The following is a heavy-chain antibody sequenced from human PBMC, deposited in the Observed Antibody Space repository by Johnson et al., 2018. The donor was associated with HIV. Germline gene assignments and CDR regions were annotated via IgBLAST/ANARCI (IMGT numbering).Heavy chain of an antibody. J-gene: IGHJ3*02. CDR2: ISGSGGST. D-gene: IGHD5-12*01. Sequence: LVESGGGLIQPGGSLRLSCAASGFTFSSYAMHWVRQAPGKGLEWVSAISGSGGSTYYADSAKGRFTISRDNSKNTLYLQMNSLRAEDTAVYYCAKDGDWDTVAHAFDIWGQGTMVTVSS. CDR3: AKDGDWDTVAHAFDI. CDR1: GFTFSSYA. V-gene: IGHV3-23*04.